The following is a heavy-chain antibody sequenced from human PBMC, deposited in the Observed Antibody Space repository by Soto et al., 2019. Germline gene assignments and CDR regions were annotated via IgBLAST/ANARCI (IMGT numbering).Heavy chain of an antibody. D-gene: IGHD3-16*01. CDR3: ARGEIESEWLRYYYGMDV. CDR1: GFTFSSYG. Sequence: QVQLVESGGGVVQPGRSLRLSCAASGFTFSSYGMHWVRQAPGKGLEWEAVIRYDGSNKYYADSVKGRFTISRDNSKNTLYLQMNSLRAEDTAVYYCARGEIESEWLRYYYGMDVWGQGTTVTVSS. V-gene: IGHV3-33*01. J-gene: IGHJ6*02. CDR2: IRYDGSNK.